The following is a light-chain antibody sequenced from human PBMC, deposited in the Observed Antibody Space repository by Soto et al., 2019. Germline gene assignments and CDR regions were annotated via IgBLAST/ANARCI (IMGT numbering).Light chain of an antibody. V-gene: IGKV3-20*01. CDR1: QSVSSSY. CDR2: GAS. J-gene: IGKJ1*01. CDR3: QQYGSSPQWT. Sequence: EVVFTQSPGTLSLSPGERATLSCRASQSVSSSYLAWYQQKPGQAPRLLIYGASSRATGIPDRFSGSGSGTDFTLTISRQEPEDFAVYYCQQYGSSPQWTFGQGTKVEIK.